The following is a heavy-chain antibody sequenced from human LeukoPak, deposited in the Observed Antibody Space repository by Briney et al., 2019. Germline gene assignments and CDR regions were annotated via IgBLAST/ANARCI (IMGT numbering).Heavy chain of an antibody. D-gene: IGHD1-14*01. J-gene: IGHJ1*01. CDR3: ARETITEYFQH. CDR2: INPKSGGS. CDR1: GYIFTGYY. V-gene: IGHV1-2*02. Sequence: ASVKVSCKASGYIFTGYYIHWMRQAPGQGLEWMGWINPKSGGSNYAQKFQGRVTLTWDTSISTAYMELSRLRSDDTAVYYCARETITEYFQHWSQGTLVTVSS.